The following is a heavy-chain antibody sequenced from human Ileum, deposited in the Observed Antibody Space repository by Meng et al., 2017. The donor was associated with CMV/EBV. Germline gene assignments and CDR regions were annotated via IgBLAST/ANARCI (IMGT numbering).Heavy chain of an antibody. CDR1: VYTFTNFY. V-gene: IGHV1-46*01. Sequence: ASVKVSCLPSVYTFTNFYMHWVRQAPGQGLEWMGVINPINGGTKFAQNFQGRATMTKDTSKSTVYMELSSLRSEDTAVYYCARGLYDYYDTSGYHPAAFWGQGTLVTVSS. CDR3: ARGLYDYYDTSGYHPAAF. CDR2: INPINGGT. D-gene: IGHD3-22*01. J-gene: IGHJ4*02.